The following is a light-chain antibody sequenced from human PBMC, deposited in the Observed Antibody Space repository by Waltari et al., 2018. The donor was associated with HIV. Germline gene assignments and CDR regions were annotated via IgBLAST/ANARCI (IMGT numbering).Light chain of an antibody. CDR1: SSNIGAGYD. CDR2: SNI. Sequence: QSVLTQPPSVSGAPGQTVTISCDGSSSNIGAGYDVHWYKQVPGTSPKLVIYSNINRPAGVPDRFPASKSGTSASLAITGLQAEDEAHYYCQSHDRSLSGPWVFGGGTKLTVL. V-gene: IGLV1-40*01. CDR3: QSHDRSLSGPWV. J-gene: IGLJ3*02.